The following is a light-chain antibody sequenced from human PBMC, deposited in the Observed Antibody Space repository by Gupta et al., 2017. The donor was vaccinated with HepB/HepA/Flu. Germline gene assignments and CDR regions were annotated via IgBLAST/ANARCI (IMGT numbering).Light chain of an antibody. V-gene: IGKV3-20*01. CDR1: QSVSSSN. Sequence: EIVLTQSPGTLSLSPGERATLSCRASQSVSSSNLAWFQQRPGQPPRLLIYGASTRATGIPDRFSSSGSGTDFTLTISRLEPEDFAVYYCQHEYSSLCIFGQGTKLEIK. CDR3: QHEYSSLCI. J-gene: IGKJ2*04. CDR2: GAS.